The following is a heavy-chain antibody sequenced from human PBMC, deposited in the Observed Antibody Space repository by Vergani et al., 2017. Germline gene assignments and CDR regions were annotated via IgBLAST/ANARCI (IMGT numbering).Heavy chain of an antibody. CDR3: ARGLYCSGGSGYSTMDV. J-gene: IGHJ6*02. D-gene: IGHD2-15*01. CDR2: IIPIFGIA. CDR1: GGTFSSYA. V-gene: IGHV1-69*17. Sequence: QVQLVQSGAEVKKPGSSVKVSCKASGGTFSSYAISWVRQAPGQGLEWMGGIIPIFGIANYAQKFQGRVTITADKSTSTAYMELSSLRSEDTAVYYCARGLYCSGGSGYSTMDVWGQGTTVTVSS.